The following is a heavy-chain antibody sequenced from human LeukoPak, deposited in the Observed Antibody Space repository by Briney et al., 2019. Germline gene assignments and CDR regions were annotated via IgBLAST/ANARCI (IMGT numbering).Heavy chain of an antibody. CDR1: GYTFTGYY. Sequence: ASVTVSCKASGYTFTGYYMHWVRQAPGQGLEWMGWINPNSGGTNYAQKFKGWVTMTRDTSISTAYMELSRLRSDDTAVYYCARDGVYYDFWSGYPRGGRNYYGMDVWGQGTTVTVSS. V-gene: IGHV1-2*04. CDR2: INPNSGGT. CDR3: ARDGVYYDFWSGYPRGGRNYYGMDV. J-gene: IGHJ6*02. D-gene: IGHD3-3*01.